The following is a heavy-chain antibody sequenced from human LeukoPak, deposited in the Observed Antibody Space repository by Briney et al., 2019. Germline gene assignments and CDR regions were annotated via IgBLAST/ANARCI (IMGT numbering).Heavy chain of an antibody. Sequence: SETLSLTCTVSGGSISSSSYYWGWIRQPPGKGLEWIGNIHFSGSTYYNPSLKSRVTISVDRSKNQFSLKLSSVTAADTAVYYCAKGYYYGSGTYADPFDFWGQGTLVTVSS. D-gene: IGHD3-10*01. CDR2: IHFSGST. CDR1: GGSISSSSYY. CDR3: AKGYYYGSGTYADPFDF. J-gene: IGHJ4*02. V-gene: IGHV4-39*07.